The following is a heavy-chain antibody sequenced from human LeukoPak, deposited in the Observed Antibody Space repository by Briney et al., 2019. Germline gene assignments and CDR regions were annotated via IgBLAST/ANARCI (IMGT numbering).Heavy chain of an antibody. Sequence: SETLSLTCTVSGESISGFYWTWIRQPPGKGLEWIGYIYYSGSTNYNPSLKSRVTISVDTSKNQFSLKLSSVTAADTAVYYCARHVCGSGSRRCLRRTDYYYYYMDVWGKGTTVTISS. J-gene: IGHJ6*03. D-gene: IGHD3-10*01. V-gene: IGHV4-59*08. CDR2: IYYSGST. CDR3: ARHVCGSGSRRCLRRTDYYYYYMDV. CDR1: GESISGFY.